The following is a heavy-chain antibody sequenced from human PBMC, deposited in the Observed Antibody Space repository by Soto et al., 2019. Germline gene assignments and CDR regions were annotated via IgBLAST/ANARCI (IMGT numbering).Heavy chain of an antibody. CDR2: FDPEDGET. Sequence: ASVKVSCKVSGYTLTELSMPWVRQAPGKGLEWMVGFDPEDGETIYAQKFQGRVTMTEDTSTDTAYMELSSLRSEDTAVYYCATGHYNRFGELLNSYGYYYYGMDVWGQGTTVTVSS. CDR3: ATGHYNRFGELLNSYGYYYYGMDV. CDR1: GYTLTELS. D-gene: IGHD3-10*01. J-gene: IGHJ6*02. V-gene: IGHV1-24*01.